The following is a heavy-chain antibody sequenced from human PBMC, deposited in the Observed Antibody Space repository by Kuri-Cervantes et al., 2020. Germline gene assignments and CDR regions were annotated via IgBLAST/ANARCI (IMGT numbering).Heavy chain of an antibody. CDR1: GYTFTGYY. J-gene: IGHJ5*02. Sequence: ASVKVSCKASGYTFTGYYMHWVRQAPGQGLEWMGWINPNSGGTNYAQKFKGRVTMTRDTSISTAYMELSRLRSDDTAVYYCARGVTMVRGVIGDNWFDPWGQGTLVTVSS. V-gene: IGHV1-2*02. D-gene: IGHD3-10*01. CDR3: ARGVTMVRGVIGDNWFDP. CDR2: INPNSGGT.